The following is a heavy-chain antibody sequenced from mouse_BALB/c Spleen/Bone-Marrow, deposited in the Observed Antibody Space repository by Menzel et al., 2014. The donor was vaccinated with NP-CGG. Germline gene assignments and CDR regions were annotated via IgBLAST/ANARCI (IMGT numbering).Heavy chain of an antibody. Sequence: VQLKESGPELVKPGASVKISCKASGYTFTDYNMHWVKQSHGKSLEWIGYIYPYNGGTGYNQKFKSKATLTVDNSSSTAYMELRSLTPEDSAVYYCARGGDRYDDWFAYWGQGTLVTVSA. V-gene: IGHV1S29*02. J-gene: IGHJ3*01. CDR3: ARGGDRYDDWFAY. CDR2: IYPYNGGT. CDR1: GYTFTDYN. D-gene: IGHD2-14*01.